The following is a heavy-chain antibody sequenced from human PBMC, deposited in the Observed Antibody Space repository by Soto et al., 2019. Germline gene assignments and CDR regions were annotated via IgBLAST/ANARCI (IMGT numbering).Heavy chain of an antibody. D-gene: IGHD2-15*01. J-gene: IGHJ4*02. CDR2: ISAYNGNT. Sequence: ASVKVCCKASGYTLTSYGIGWVRQAPGQGLEWMGWISAYNGNTNYAQKLQGRVTITTDESTSTAYMELSSLRSEDTAVYYCARESRYCSGGSCYFLPGIDYWGQGTLVTVSS. CDR3: ARESRYCSGGSCYFLPGIDY. CDR1: GYTLTSYG. V-gene: IGHV1-18*01.